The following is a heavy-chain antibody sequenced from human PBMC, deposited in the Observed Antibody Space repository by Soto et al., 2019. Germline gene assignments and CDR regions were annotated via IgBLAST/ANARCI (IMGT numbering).Heavy chain of an antibody. J-gene: IGHJ6*02. V-gene: IGHV1-8*01. D-gene: IGHD6-13*01. CDR1: GYTFTSYD. Sequence: ASVKVSCKASGYTFTSYDINWVRQATGQGLEWMGWMNPNSGNTGYAQKFQGRVTMTRNTSISTAYMELSGLRSEDTAVYYCARRGYSSSWYYYYYYGMDVWGQGTTVTVSS. CDR3: ARRGYSSSWYYYYYYGMDV. CDR2: MNPNSGNT.